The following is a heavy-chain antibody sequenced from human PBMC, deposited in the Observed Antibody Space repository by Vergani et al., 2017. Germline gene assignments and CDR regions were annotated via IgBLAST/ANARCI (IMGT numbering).Heavy chain of an antibody. CDR1: GFSFTTYA. V-gene: IGHV3-23*01. D-gene: IGHD1-1*01. J-gene: IGHJ5*01. Sequence: EVQLLESGGDLVQPGGSLRLSCAASGFSFTTYAMSWVRQAPGKGLEWVSTINTNGEYTRYGDSVKGRFTISRDNSKSTVYQQMNSLRAADTAIYYCAKGGWNYWFDSWGQGTLVIVS. CDR2: INTNGEYT. CDR3: AKGGWNYWFDS.